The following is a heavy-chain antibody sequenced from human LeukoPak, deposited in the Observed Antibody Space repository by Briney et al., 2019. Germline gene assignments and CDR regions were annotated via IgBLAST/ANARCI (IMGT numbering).Heavy chain of an antibody. CDR1: GYTFTGYY. CDR3: ARDVVTYYASGSLDAFDM. D-gene: IGHD3-10*01. V-gene: IGHV1-2*02. J-gene: IGHJ3*02. Sequence: ASVKVSCKASGYTFTGYYMHWVRQAPGQGLEWMGWINPNSGGTNYAQKFQGRVTMTRDTSISTAYMELSRLRSDDTAVYYCARDVVTYYASGSLDAFDMWGQGTMVTVSS. CDR2: INPNSGGT.